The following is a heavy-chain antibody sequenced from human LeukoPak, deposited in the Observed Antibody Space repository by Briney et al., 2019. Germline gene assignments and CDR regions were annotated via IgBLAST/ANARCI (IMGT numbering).Heavy chain of an antibody. CDR3: ASPDY. D-gene: IGHD1-14*01. CDR2: ISYDGSNK. V-gene: IGHV3-30*04. Sequence: GGSLRLSCAASGFTFSSYAMHWVRQAPGKGLEWVAVISYDGSNKYYADSVKGRFTISRDNSKNTLYLQMNSLRAEDTAVYYSASPDYWGQGTLVTVSS. J-gene: IGHJ4*02. CDR1: GFTFSSYA.